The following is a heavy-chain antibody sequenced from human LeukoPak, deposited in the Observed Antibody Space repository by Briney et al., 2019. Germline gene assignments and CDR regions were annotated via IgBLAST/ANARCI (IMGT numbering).Heavy chain of an antibody. Sequence: GGSLRLSCAASGFTFSSYAMHWVRQAPGKGLEYVSAISSNGGSTYYANSVKGRFTISRDNSKNTLYLQMGSLRAEDMAVYYCARDLPRQLRYFDWLSNSLVYYYYYYMDVWGKGTTVTVSS. CDR2: ISSNGGST. V-gene: IGHV3-64*01. CDR3: ARDLPRQLRYFDWLSNSLVYYYYYYMDV. D-gene: IGHD3-9*01. CDR1: GFTFSSYA. J-gene: IGHJ6*03.